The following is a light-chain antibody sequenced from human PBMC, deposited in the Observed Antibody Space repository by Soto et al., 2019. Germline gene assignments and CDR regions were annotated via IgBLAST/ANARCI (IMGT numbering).Light chain of an antibody. V-gene: IGKV3-11*01. CDR1: QSVSSY. J-gene: IGKJ1*01. CDR3: QQRSNWSKT. Sequence: EIVLTQSPATLSLSPGERATLSCRASQSVSSYLAWYQQKPGQAPRLLIYDASNRATGIPARFSGSGSGTDVTLTIRSLEPEDFAVYYCQQRSNWSKTFGQGTKVEIK. CDR2: DAS.